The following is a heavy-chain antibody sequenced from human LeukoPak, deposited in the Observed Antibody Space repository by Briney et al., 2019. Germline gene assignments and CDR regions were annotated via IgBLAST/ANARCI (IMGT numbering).Heavy chain of an antibody. V-gene: IGHV5-51*01. CDR3: ARLAGGYPGSPFDY. Sequence: GESLKISCKGSAYRFANYWIGWVRQMPGKGLEWMGIIYPGDSDTRYSPSFEGQVTISADKSISTAYLQWSSLKASDSALYYCARLAGGYPGSPFDYWGQGTLVTVSS. CDR2: IYPGDSDT. J-gene: IGHJ4*02. CDR1: AYRFANYW. D-gene: IGHD1-26*01.